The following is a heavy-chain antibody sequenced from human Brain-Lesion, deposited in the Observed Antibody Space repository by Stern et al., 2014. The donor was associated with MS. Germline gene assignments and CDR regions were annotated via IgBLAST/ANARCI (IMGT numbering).Heavy chain of an antibody. CDR3: ARDQRGITIFGVVTDYYYLGMDV. CDR1: GYIFTGYY. V-gene: IGHV1-2*02. Sequence: QVQLQESGAEVKKPGASVKVSCKTSGYIFTGYYIHWVRQAPGQGLEWMAWINPNTGGTKYAQKFQGRVTMSSDTSISTAYVELSSLTSDDTAVYYCARDQRGITIFGVVTDYYYLGMDVWGQGTTVTVSS. CDR2: INPNTGGT. D-gene: IGHD3-3*01. J-gene: IGHJ6*02.